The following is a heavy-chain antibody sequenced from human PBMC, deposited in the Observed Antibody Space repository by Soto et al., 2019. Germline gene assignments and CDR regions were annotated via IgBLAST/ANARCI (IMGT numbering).Heavy chain of an antibody. J-gene: IGHJ4*02. CDR2: ISSSSGYT. V-gene: IGHV3-23*01. CDR1: GFTFSSYS. Sequence: GGSLRLSCAASGFTFSSYSMNWVRQAPGKGLEWVSAISSSSGYTYYADSVKGRFTISRDNSKNTLYLQMNSLRAEDTAVYYCAKTYNWNDGGGYWGQGTLVTVSS. D-gene: IGHD1-1*01. CDR3: AKTYNWNDGGGY.